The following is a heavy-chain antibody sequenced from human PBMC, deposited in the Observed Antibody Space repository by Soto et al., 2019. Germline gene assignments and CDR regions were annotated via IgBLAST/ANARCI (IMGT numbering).Heavy chain of an antibody. CDR1: GGCFTGYY. V-gene: IGHV4-34*01. D-gene: IGHD5-12*01. J-gene: IGHJ3*02. Sequence: PSWNVFLTCAVYGGCFTGYYWSCIRQPPGKGLEWIGEINHSGSTNYTPSLKSRVTISVDTSKNPFSLQLSSVTDADTGVYYCARGRPKRIYVILHGYARPYAREIWGQGT. CDR2: INHSGST. CDR3: ARGRPKRIYVILHGYARPYAREI.